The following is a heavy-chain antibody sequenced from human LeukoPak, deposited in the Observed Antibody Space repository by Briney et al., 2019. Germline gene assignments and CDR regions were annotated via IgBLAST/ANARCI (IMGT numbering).Heavy chain of an antibody. CDR3: TSDGFTDV. CDR1: GFNFGDYG. J-gene: IGHJ6*04. Sequence: GGSLRLSCTVSGFNFGDYGLRWFRQAPGKGLEGGGFIRSTGYGATTEYAASVKGRFTISRDDSNNIAYLQMNSLKTEATAVYYCTSDGFTDVWGKGTTVTVSS. D-gene: IGHD2-2*03. CDR2: IRSTGYGATT. V-gene: IGHV3-49*03.